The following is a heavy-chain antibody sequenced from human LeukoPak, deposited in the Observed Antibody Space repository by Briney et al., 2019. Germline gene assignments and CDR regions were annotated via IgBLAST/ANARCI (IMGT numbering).Heavy chain of an antibody. V-gene: IGHV4-59*01. CDR2: IYYSGSA. J-gene: IGHJ4*02. CDR3: ARVGRLQDIVVVVPYYFDY. CDR1: GGSISSYY. Sequence: SETLSLTCTVSGGSISSYYWSWIRQPPGKGLEWIGYIYYSGSANYNPSLKSRVTISVDTSKNQFSLKLSSVTAADTAAYYCARVGRLQDIVVVVPYYFDYWGQGTLVTVSS. D-gene: IGHD2-15*01.